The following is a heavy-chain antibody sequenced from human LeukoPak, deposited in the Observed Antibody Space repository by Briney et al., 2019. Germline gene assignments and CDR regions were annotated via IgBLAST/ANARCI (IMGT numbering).Heavy chain of an antibody. V-gene: IGHV3-13*01. J-gene: IGHJ4*02. D-gene: IGHD6-19*01. CDR3: ARASAYSSGWYGGGYYFDY. CDR2: IGTAGDT. CDR1: GFTFSSYD. Sequence: PGGSLRLSCAASGFTFSSYDMHWVRQATGKGLEWVSAIGTAGDTYYSGSVKGRFTISRENAKNSLYLQMNSLRAGDTAVYYCARASAYSSGWYGGGYYFDYWGQGTLVTVSS.